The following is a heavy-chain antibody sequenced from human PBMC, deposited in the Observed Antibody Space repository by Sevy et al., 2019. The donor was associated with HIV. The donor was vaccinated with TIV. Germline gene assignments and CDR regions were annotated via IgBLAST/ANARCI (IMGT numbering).Heavy chain of an antibody. CDR1: GFTFSSYA. Sequence: GGSLRLSCAASGFTFSSYAMHWVRQAPGKGLQWVAVISYDGSNKYYADSVKGRFTISRDNSKNTLYLQMNSLRAEDTAVYYCARVAGLGYCSSTSCHKAGWFDAWGQGTLVTVSS. V-gene: IGHV3-30*01. D-gene: IGHD2-2*02. J-gene: IGHJ5*02. CDR3: ARVAGLGYCSSTSCHKAGWFDA. CDR2: ISYDGSNK.